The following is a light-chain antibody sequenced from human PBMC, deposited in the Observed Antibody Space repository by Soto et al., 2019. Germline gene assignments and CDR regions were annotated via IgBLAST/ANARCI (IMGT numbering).Light chain of an antibody. J-gene: IGKJ4*01. Sequence: EIVMTQSPATLSVSPGETATLSCRASQSVGIAVAWYQHKPGQAPRLLIVAASIRGTGVPARFSGGGYGTEFTLTISSLQSEDCAVYYCQQYKNWPPLTFGGGTTVEIK. CDR3: QQYKNWPPLT. CDR2: AAS. CDR1: QSVGIA. V-gene: IGKV3-15*01.